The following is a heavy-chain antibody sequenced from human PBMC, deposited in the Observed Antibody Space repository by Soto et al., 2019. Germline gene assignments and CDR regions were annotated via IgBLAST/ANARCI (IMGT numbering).Heavy chain of an antibody. V-gene: IGHV3-33*01. D-gene: IGHD3-10*01. J-gene: IGHJ6*02. CDR1: GFTFSSYG. CDR2: IWYDGSNK. Sequence: QVQLVESGGGVVQPGRSLRLSCAASGFTFSSYGMHWVRQAPGKGLEWVAVIWYDGSNKYYADSVKGRFTISRDNSKNTLYLQMNSLRAEDTAVYYCARSYYGSANYGMDVWGQGTTVTVSS. CDR3: ARSYYGSANYGMDV.